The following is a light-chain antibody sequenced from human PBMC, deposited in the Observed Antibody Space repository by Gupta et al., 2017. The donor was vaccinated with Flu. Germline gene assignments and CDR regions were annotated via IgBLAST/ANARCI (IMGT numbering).Light chain of an antibody. CDR1: HDVYNY. Sequence: GDRSSSNCHPRHDVYNYLDWYLQKPGQAPKLLIDYASNLGTGVPARFSGRGSGTPFTFTISRLQPDDIATYYCQQYDNIPSTFGQGTKVEV. CDR2: YAS. V-gene: IGKV1-33*01. J-gene: IGKJ1*01. CDR3: QQYDNIPST.